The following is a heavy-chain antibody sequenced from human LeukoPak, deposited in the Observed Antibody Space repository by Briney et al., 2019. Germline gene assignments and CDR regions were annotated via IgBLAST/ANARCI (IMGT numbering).Heavy chain of an antibody. D-gene: IGHD3-9*01. Sequence: PGGSLRLSCAASGFIFSSYGMSWVRQAPGEGLEWISGITGSTYSSYYADSVRGRFTISRDNSKNTLYLQMNSLRGEDTAVYYCARAGRGLRYFDWLTYDYWGQGTLVTVSS. J-gene: IGHJ4*02. CDR1: GFIFSSYG. CDR2: ITGSTYSS. V-gene: IGHV3-23*01. CDR3: ARAGRGLRYFDWLTYDY.